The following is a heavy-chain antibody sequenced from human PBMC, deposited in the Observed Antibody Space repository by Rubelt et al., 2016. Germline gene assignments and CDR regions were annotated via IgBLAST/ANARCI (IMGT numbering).Heavy chain of an antibody. CDR2: IWYDGSNK. CDR1: GFTFSSYW. Sequence: VQLVESGGGLVQPGGSLRLSCAASGFTFSSYWMSWVRQAPGKGLEWVAVIWYDGSNKNYADSVKGRLTISRDNSKNTLYLQMNSLRAEDTAVYYCAKGQGVDYWGQGTLVTVSS. CDR3: AKGQGVDY. J-gene: IGHJ4*02. D-gene: IGHD1-26*01. V-gene: IGHV3-33*08.